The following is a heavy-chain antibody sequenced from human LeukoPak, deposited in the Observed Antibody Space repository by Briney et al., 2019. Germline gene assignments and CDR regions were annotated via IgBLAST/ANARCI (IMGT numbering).Heavy chain of an antibody. J-gene: IGHJ4*02. V-gene: IGHV4-34*01. CDR2: INHSGST. CDR3: ARSGSGWELLGY. CDR1: GGSFSGYY. D-gene: IGHD1-26*01. Sequence: SETLSLTCAVYGGSFSGYYWSWIRQPPGKGLEWIGEINHSGSTNYNPSLKSRVTISVDTSKNQFSLKLSSVTAADTAVYYCARSGSGWELLGYWGQGTLVTVSS.